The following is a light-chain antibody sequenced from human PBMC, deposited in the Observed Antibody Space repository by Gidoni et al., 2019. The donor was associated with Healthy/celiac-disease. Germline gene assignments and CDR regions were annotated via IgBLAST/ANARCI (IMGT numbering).Light chain of an antibody. CDR3: QQYYSTPHT. Sequence: DIAMTQSPDSLAASLGERATINCKSSQSVLYSSNNQNYLAWYQQKPGQPPKLLIYWASTRESGVPDRFSGSGSGTDFTLTISSLQAEDVAGYYCQQYYSTPHTFGQXTKVEIK. V-gene: IGKV4-1*01. CDR1: QSVLYSSNNQNY. CDR2: WAS. J-gene: IGKJ1*01.